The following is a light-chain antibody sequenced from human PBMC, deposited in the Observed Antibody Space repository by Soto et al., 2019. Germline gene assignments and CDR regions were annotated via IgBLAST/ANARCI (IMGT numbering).Light chain of an antibody. V-gene: IGLV2-14*01. CDR3: SSYTSNNTLYV. J-gene: IGLJ1*01. Sequence: QSVLTQPASVSGSPGQSITISCTGTRSDVGSYNYVSWYQQHPGKAPKLMIYEVSNWPSGVSNRFSGSKSGNTASLTISGLQAADEADYYCSSYTSNNTLYVFGNGTKVTVL. CDR2: EVS. CDR1: RSDVGSYNY.